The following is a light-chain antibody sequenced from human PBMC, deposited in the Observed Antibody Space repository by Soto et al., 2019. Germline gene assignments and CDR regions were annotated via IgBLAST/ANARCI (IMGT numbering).Light chain of an antibody. Sequence: QSVLTQPPSASGAPGQRLTISCFGSSSNIGSNYVYWYQQLPGTTPKLLIYKNNQRPSGVPERFSGSKSGTSASLAISGLRSEDEADYYCAAWDDSLTGYVLGIGTKVTVL. CDR2: KNN. CDR3: AAWDDSLTGYV. V-gene: IGLV1-47*01. CDR1: SSNIGSNY. J-gene: IGLJ1*01.